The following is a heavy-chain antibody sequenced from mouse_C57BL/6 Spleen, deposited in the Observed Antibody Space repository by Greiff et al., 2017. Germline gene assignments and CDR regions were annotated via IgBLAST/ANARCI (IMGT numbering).Heavy chain of an antibody. CDR3: ATYGSTYFDV. Sequence: VQLQQPGAELVKPGASVKLSCKASGYPFTSYWMHWVKQRPGQGLEWIGMIHPNSGSTNYNEKFKSKSTLTVDKSSSTAYMQLSSLTSEDSAVYYCATYGSTYFDVGGTGTTVTVDS. V-gene: IGHV1-64*01. CDR2: IHPNSGST. J-gene: IGHJ1*03. CDR1: GYPFTSYW. D-gene: IGHD1-1*01.